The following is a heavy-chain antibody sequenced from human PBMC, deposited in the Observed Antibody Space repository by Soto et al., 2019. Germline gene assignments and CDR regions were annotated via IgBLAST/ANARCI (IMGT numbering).Heavy chain of an antibody. CDR2: IWYDGSNK. Sequence: QVQLVESGGGVVQPGRSLRLSCAASGFTFSSYGMHWVRQAPGKGLEWVAVIWYDGSNKYYADSVKGRFTISRDNSKNALDRQMNRLRAEDTAVYYCAGDGDESRGYYGYYYGMAVWGQGTTVTVSS. D-gene: IGHD3-22*01. V-gene: IGHV3-33*01. CDR3: AGDGDESRGYYGYYYGMAV. J-gene: IGHJ6*02. CDR1: GFTFSSYG.